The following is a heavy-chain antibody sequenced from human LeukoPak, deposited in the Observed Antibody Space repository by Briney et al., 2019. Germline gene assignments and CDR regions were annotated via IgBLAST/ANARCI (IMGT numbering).Heavy chain of an antibody. J-gene: IGHJ4*02. CDR1: GGSISSSSYY. V-gene: IGHV4-39*01. D-gene: IGHD1-1*01. CDR2: IYYSGST. Sequence: SETLSLTCTVSGGSISSSSYYWGWIRQPPGKGLEWIGSIYYSGSTYYNPSLKSRVTISVDTSKNQFSLKLTSVTAADTAVYYCARHTGPGVNWNDVGDNWGQGTRVTVSS. CDR3: ARHTGPGVNWNDVGDN.